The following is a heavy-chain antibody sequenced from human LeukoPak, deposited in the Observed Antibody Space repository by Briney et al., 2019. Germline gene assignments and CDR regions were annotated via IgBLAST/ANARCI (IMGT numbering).Heavy chain of an antibody. V-gene: IGHV1-69*13. CDR1: GGTFSSYA. CDR3: ARGRDHHDYGDLYYFDY. Sequence: SVKVSCKASGGTFSSYAISWVRQAPGQGLEWMGGIIPIFGTANYAQKFQGRVTITADESTSTAYMELSSLRSEDTAVYYCARGRDHHDYGDLYYFDYWGQGTLVTVSS. CDR2: IIPIFGTA. D-gene: IGHD4-17*01. J-gene: IGHJ4*02.